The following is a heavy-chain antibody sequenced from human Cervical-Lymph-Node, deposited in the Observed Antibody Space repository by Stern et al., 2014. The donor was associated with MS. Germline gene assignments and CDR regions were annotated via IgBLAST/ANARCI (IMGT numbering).Heavy chain of an antibody. CDR2: ISAYDGNT. D-gene: IGHD6-19*01. CDR1: GYTFTSYG. V-gene: IGHV1-18*01. J-gene: IGHJ4*02. CDR3: ARLSSGWYRGTITFDY. Sequence: VQLVQSGAEVKKPGASVKVSCKASGYTFTSYGITWVRQAPGQGLEWMGWISAYDGNTYYAQKAQGRGTVTTDISTSTAYMELRSLRSDDTAVYYCARLSSGWYRGTITFDYWGQGTLVTVSS.